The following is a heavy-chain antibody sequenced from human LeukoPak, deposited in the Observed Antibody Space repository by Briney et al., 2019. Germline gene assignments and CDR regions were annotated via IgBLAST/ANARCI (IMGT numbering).Heavy chain of an antibody. CDR1: GFTFSSYA. V-gene: IGHV3-23*01. CDR2: ISGSGGST. Sequence: GGSLRLSCAASGFTFSSYAMSWVRQAPGKGLEWVSAISGSGGSTYYADSVKGRFTISRDNSENTLYLQMNSLRAEDTAVYYCAKKLGQLLFDGIDYWGQGTLVTVSS. D-gene: IGHD2-2*01. J-gene: IGHJ4*02. CDR3: AKKLGQLLFDGIDY.